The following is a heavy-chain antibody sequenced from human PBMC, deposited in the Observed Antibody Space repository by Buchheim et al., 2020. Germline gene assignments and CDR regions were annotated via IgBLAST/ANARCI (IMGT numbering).Heavy chain of an antibody. D-gene: IGHD3-22*01. J-gene: IGHJ4*02. CDR2: INSDGSST. Sequence: EVQLVESGGGLVQPGGSLRLSCAASGFTFSSYWMHWVRQAPGKGLVWVSRINSDGSSTSYADSVKGRFTISRDNAKNTLYLKMNSLRAEDTAVYYCARETKLHSDISGYYSDFDYWGQGTL. CDR1: GFTFSSYW. V-gene: IGHV3-74*01. CDR3: ARETKLHSDISGYYSDFDY.